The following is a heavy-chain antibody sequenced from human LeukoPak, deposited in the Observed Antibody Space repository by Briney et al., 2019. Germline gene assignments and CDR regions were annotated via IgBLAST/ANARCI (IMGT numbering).Heavy chain of an antibody. CDR1: GYTFTSYG. Sequence: ASVKVSCKASGYTFTSYGISWVRQAPGQGLEWMGWISAYNGNTNYAQKLQGRVTMTTDTSTSTAYMELRSLRSDDTAVYYCAREFTGLSLYYYYMDVWGKGTTVTVSS. CDR3: AREFTGLSLYYYYMDV. V-gene: IGHV1-18*01. CDR2: ISAYNGNT. J-gene: IGHJ6*03.